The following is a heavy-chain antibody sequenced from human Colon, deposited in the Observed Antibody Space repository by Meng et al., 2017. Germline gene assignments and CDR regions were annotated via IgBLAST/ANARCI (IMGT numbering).Heavy chain of an antibody. Sequence: QVVESGVCLVKAGAARVLSGAASGFAFGSYVMHWVHQASGKGLESDSSISTRSSYINYADSVEGRFTISSVNAKDSLFLQMNSLRAEDTAVYYCARGTAAPSLGGFFDFWGQGILVTVSS. D-gene: IGHD5-12*01. CDR2: ISTRSSYI. CDR1: GFAFGSYV. J-gene: IGHJ4*02. CDR3: ARGTAAPSLGGFFDF. V-gene: IGHV3-21*01.